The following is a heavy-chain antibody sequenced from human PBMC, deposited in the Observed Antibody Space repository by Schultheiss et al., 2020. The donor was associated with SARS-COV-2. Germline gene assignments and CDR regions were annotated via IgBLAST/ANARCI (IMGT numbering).Heavy chain of an antibody. V-gene: IGHV4-39*01. Sequence: SQTLSLTCTVSGGSISSSSYYWGWIRQPPGKGLEWIGSIYYSGSTYYNPSLKSRVTISVDTSKNQFSLKLSSVTAADTAVYYCATLMGGGYCSGGSCYNYFDYWGQGTLVTVSS. CDR2: IYYSGST. D-gene: IGHD2-15*01. CDR1: GGSISSSSYY. J-gene: IGHJ4*02. CDR3: ATLMGGGYCSGGSCYNYFDY.